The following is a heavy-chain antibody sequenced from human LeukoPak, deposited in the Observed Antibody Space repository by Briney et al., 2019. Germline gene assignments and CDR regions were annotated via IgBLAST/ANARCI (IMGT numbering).Heavy chain of an antibody. CDR1: GFTFSRFW. CDR3: VKHETGPEY. D-gene: IGHD1-14*01. CDR2: IKQDGSEK. Sequence: GGSLRLSCAASGFTFSRFWMSWVRQAPGKGLEWVANIKQDGSEKHHGASVKGRFTISRESAKNSSYLQMNSLRVEDTAVYYCVKHETGPEYWGQGALVTVSS. J-gene: IGHJ4*02. V-gene: IGHV3-7*01.